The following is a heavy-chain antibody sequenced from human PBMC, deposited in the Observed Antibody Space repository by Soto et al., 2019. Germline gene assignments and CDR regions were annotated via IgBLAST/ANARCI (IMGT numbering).Heavy chain of an antibody. CDR1: GFTFSSYG. J-gene: IGHJ4*02. CDR2: ISYDGSNK. D-gene: IGHD2-8*02. Sequence: GGSLRLSCAASGFTFSSYGMHWVRQAPGKGLEWVAVISYDGSNKYYADSVKGRFTISRDNSKNTLYLQMNSLRAEDTAVYYWAKLDQVVYAIGGGGGDYWGQGTLVTVSS. CDR3: AKLDQVVYAIGGGGGDY. V-gene: IGHV3-30*18.